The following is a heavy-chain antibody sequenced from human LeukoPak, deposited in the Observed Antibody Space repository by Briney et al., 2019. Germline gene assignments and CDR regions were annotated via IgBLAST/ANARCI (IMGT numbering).Heavy chain of an antibody. CDR1: GGTFSSYA. CDR3: ARELAGGEFYSSSSAFDY. J-gene: IGHJ4*02. D-gene: IGHD6-6*01. V-gene: IGHV1-69*05. CDR2: IIPIFGTA. Sequence: SVKVSCKAYGGTFSSYAISWVRQAPGQGLEWMGGIIPIFGTANYAQKFQGRVTITTDESTSTAYMELSSLRSEDTAVYYCARELAGGEFYSSSSAFDYWGQGTLVTVSS.